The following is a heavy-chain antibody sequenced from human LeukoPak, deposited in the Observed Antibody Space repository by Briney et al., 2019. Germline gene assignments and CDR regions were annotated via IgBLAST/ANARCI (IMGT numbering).Heavy chain of an antibody. CDR3: ARMYGDYFDY. D-gene: IGHD4-17*01. CDR2: IYSGGST. V-gene: IGHV3-53*01. J-gene: IGHJ4*02. Sequence: IHPGGSLRLSCAASGFTVSSNYMSWVRQAPVKELEWVSVIYSGGSTYYADSVKGRFTISRDNSKNTLYLQMNSLRAEDTAVYYCARMYGDYFDYWGQGTLVTVSS. CDR1: GFTVSSNY.